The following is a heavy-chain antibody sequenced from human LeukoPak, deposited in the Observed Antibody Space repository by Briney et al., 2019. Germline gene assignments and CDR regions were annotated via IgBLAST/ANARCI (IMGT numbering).Heavy chain of an antibody. CDR3: AREGTVFLYQGDAFDI. V-gene: IGHV3-21*01. CDR1: GFTFSSYS. D-gene: IGHD2-2*01. CDR2: ISSSSSYI. J-gene: IGHJ3*02. Sequence: GGSLRLSCAASGFTFSSYSMNWVRQAPGKGLEWVSSISSSSSYIYYADSVKGRFTISRDNAKNSLYLQMNSLRAEDTAVYYCAREGTVFLYQGDAFDIWGQGTMVTVSS.